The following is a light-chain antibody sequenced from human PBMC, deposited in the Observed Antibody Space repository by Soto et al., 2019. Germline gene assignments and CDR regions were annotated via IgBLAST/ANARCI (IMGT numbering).Light chain of an antibody. V-gene: IGKV3-15*01. CDR1: QSVSSN. J-gene: IGKJ5*01. CDR2: GAS. CDR3: QQYNNWPLT. Sequence: EIVMTQSPAPLSVSPGERATLSCRASQSVSSNLAWYQQKPGQAPRLLIYGASSRATGIPVRFSGSGSGTEFTLTISSLQSEDVAVYYCQQYNNWPLTLGQGTRLEIK.